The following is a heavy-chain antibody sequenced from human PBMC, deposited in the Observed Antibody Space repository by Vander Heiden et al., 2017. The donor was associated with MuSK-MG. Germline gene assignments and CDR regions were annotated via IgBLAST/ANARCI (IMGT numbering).Heavy chain of an antibody. Sequence: EVQLVESGGGLIQPGGSLRLSCAASGFTVSSNYMSWVRQAPGKGLEWVSVIYSGGSTYDAVSVKGRFTSSRDNSKNTLYLQMNSLRAEDTAVYYYGRAGDYYGVAFDIWGQGTMVTVSS. CDR3: GRAGDYYGVAFDI. CDR1: GFTVSSNY. CDR2: IYSGGST. J-gene: IGHJ3*02. V-gene: IGHV3-53*01. D-gene: IGHD3-10*01.